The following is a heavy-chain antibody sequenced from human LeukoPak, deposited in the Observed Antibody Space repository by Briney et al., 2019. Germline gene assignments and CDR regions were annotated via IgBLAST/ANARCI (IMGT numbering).Heavy chain of an antibody. CDR2: ISGSGDST. J-gene: IGHJ4*02. V-gene: IGHV3-23*01. CDR3: AKEIHDSSGYYSYFDY. D-gene: IGHD3-22*01. Sequence: PGRFLRLSCAASGFTFSSYGMSWVRQAPGEGLEWVSAISGSGDSTYYADSVKGRFTISRDNSKNTLYLQMNSLRAEDTAVFYCAKEIHDSSGYYSYFDYWGQGTLVTVSS. CDR1: GFTFSSYG.